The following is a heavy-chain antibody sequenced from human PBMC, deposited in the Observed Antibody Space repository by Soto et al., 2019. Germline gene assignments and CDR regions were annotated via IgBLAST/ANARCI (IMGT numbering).Heavy chain of an antibody. Sequence: PGGSLRLSCAAAGFTLSSLWMHWVRQAPGKGLEWVARIKRDGSDSRYVDSVEGRFIASRDNAKNPLFLQMDSLRAEDTAVYYCARGWGYYFDLWGQGTLVTVSS. D-gene: IGHD2-21*01. CDR2: IKRDGSDS. V-gene: IGHV3-74*01. CDR3: ARGWGYYFDL. CDR1: GFTLSSLW. J-gene: IGHJ4*02.